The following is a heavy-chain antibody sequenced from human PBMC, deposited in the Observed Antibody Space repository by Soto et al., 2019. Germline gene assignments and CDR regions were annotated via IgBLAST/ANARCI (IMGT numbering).Heavy chain of an antibody. Sequence: EVQLVESGGGLVKPGGSVRLSCAASGFAFSNAWMSWVRQAPGKGLEWVGRSLSKDHGGTIDYAASVTDRFIMSRDDSKNTLYMHMNALAPGDTAVYFCAAGPGHTDYDYWGQGTLVTVSS. CDR3: AAGPGHTDYDY. CDR2: SLSKDHGGTI. J-gene: IGHJ4*02. V-gene: IGHV3-15*01. CDR1: GFAFSNAW. D-gene: IGHD2-2*02.